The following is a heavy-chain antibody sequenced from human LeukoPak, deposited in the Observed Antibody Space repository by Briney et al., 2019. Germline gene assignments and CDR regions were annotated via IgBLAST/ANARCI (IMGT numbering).Heavy chain of an antibody. CDR2: IYYSGST. J-gene: IGHJ4*02. CDR3: ARGYSTFDY. CDR1: GGSISSYY. V-gene: IGHV4-59*12. D-gene: IGHD5-12*01. Sequence: SETLSLTCTVSGGSISSYYWSWIRQPPGKGLEWIGYIYYSGSTNYNPSLKSRVTISVDTSKNQFSLKLSSVTAADTAVYYCARGYSTFDYWGQGTLVTVSS.